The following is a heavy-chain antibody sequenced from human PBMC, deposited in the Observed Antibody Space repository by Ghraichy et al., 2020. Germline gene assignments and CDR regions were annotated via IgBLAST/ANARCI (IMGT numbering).Heavy chain of an antibody. J-gene: IGHJ3*02. CDR1: GFGFGRYW. V-gene: IGHV3-74*01. CDR2: INSDGSST. D-gene: IGHD3-22*01. Sequence: GGSLRLSCAASGFGFGRYWMHWVRQAPGKGLVWVSRINSDGSSTNYADSVKGRFTISRDNAKNTLYLQMNTLRAGDTAVYYCARDNDRSGHYYVGAFDIWGQGTMVTVSS. CDR3: ARDNDRSGHYYVGAFDI.